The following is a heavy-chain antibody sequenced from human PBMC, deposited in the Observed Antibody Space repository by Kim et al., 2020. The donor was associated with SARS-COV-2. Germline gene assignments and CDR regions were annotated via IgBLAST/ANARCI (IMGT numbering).Heavy chain of an antibody. V-gene: IGHV1-69*13. D-gene: IGHD2-21*02. J-gene: IGHJ5*02. CDR2: IIPIFGTA. Sequence: SVKVSCKASGGTFSSYAISWVRQAPGQGLEWMGGIIPIFGTANYAQKFQGRVTITADESTSTAYMELSSLRSEDTAVYYCAAARGYCGGDCYPDSPWGQGTLVTVSS. CDR1: GGTFSSYA. CDR3: AAARGYCGGDCYPDSP.